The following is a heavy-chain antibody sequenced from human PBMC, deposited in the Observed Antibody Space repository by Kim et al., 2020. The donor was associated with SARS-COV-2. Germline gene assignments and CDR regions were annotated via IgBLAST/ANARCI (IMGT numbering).Heavy chain of an antibody. Sequence: SETLSLTCAVYGGSFSGYYWSWIRQPPGKGLEWIGEINHSGSTNYNPSLKSRVTISVDTSKNQFSLKLSSVTAADTAVYYCARGLGGQLGYWGQGTLVTVSS. CDR3: ARGLGGQLGY. V-gene: IGHV4-34*01. CDR1: GGSFSGYY. CDR2: INHSGST. J-gene: IGHJ4*02. D-gene: IGHD3-16*01.